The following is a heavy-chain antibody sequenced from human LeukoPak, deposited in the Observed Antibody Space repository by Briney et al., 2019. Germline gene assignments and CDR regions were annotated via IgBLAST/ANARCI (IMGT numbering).Heavy chain of an antibody. Sequence: PSDTLSLTCTVSGGSISSYYWSWIRQPPGKGLEWIGYMDDSGSTNYNPSLTSRVTISEDTSKNQLSLKLGSVTAADTAVYYCARHSSGSGGAFQYWGQGTPVT. D-gene: IGHD6-19*01. V-gene: IGHV4-59*08. CDR2: MDDSGST. CDR1: GGSISSYY. CDR3: ARHSSGSGGAFQY. J-gene: IGHJ4*02.